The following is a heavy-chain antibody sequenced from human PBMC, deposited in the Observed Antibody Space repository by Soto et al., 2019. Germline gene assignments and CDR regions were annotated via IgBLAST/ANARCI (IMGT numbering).Heavy chain of an antibody. V-gene: IGHV6-1*01. CDR1: GDSVSSHTIA. D-gene: IGHD3-10*01. J-gene: IGHJ4*02. CDR2: TCCWSTWKN. CDR3: ARGWVTYGPLDF. Sequence: QVQLQQSGPGLVKPSQTLSLTCTISGDSVSSHTIAWNWIRKSPSRGLEWLGRTCCWSTWKNDYAAFVKSRITVNPDTSNSQFSLQLNSVTPDDTAVYYCARGWVTYGPLDFWSQGTLVTVSS.